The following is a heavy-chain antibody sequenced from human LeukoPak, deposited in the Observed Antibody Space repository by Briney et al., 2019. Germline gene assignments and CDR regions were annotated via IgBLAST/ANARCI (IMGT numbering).Heavy chain of an antibody. CDR2: IRYDGSNE. Sequence: PGGSLRLSCAASGFTFSDYYMSWIRQAPGKGPEWVAIIRYDGSNENYVDSVKGRFTISRDNSKKTLYLQMNSLRAEDTAVYYCARSRYNLDYWGQGTLVTVSS. J-gene: IGHJ4*02. D-gene: IGHD5-24*01. V-gene: IGHV3-33*08. CDR1: GFTFSDYY. CDR3: ARSRYNLDY.